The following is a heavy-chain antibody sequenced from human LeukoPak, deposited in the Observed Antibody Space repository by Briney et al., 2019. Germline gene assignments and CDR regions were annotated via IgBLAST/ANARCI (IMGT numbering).Heavy chain of an antibody. CDR3: ATSGSYYRAPDY. Sequence: WETLSLTCIVSGGSISSSSSYWGWSRQPPGKGLEWIGNIHYSGSTYYNPSLKSRVTISVDTSKNQFSLRLSSVTAADTAVYFCATSGSYYRAPDYWGQGTLVTVSS. J-gene: IGHJ4*02. CDR1: GGSISSSSSY. V-gene: IGHV4-39*01. CDR2: IHYSGST. D-gene: IGHD3-10*01.